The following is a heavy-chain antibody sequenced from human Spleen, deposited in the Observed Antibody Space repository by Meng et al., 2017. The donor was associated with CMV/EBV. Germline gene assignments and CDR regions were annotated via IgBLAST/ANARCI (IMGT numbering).Heavy chain of an antibody. CDR3: IRGGYYDAFDP. D-gene: IGHD3-22*01. Sequence: EVQLVECGGGLVQLGGSLRLSCVASGFTFSSYWMDWGRQAPGKGLVWVSRIDNDGNRISYADSVKGRFTISRDNAKNTVYLQMNSLRVEDTALYYCIRGGYYDAFDPWGQGTLVTVSS. V-gene: IGHV3-74*01. J-gene: IGHJ5*02. CDR1: GFTFSSYW. CDR2: IDNDGNRI.